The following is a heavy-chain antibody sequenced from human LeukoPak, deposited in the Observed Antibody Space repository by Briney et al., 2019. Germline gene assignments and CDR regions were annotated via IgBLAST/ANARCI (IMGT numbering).Heavy chain of an antibody. Sequence: PSETVSLTCTVSGGSLSNDNYYWSWIRQPAGRGLEWIGRIYSSGTTNYNPSLKSRVIISVNTSKNQFSLTVASVTAADTAVYYCARGRGTTVTTYYFENWGQGTRVIVSS. J-gene: IGHJ4*02. V-gene: IGHV4-61*02. D-gene: IGHD4-17*01. CDR2: IYSSGTT. CDR1: GGSLSNDNYY. CDR3: ARGRGTTVTTYYFEN.